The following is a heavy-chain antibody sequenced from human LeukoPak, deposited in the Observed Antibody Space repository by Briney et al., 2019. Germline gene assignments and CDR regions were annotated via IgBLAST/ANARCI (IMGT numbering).Heavy chain of an antibody. V-gene: IGHV3-23*01. D-gene: IGHD3-9*01. CDR3: AKEWNYDILTGYRPDAFDI. CDR1: GFTFSSYA. J-gene: IGHJ3*02. Sequence: GASLRLSCAASGFTFSSYAMSWVRQAPGKGLEWVSAISGSGGSTYYADSVKGRFTISRDNSKNTLYLQMNSLRAEDTAVYYCAKEWNYDILTGYRPDAFDIWGQGTMVTVSS. CDR2: ISGSGGST.